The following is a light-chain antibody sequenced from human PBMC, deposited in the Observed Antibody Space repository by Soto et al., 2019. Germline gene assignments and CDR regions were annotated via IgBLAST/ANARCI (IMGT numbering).Light chain of an antibody. CDR2: GAS. CDR1: QGITSY. Sequence: DIQLTQSPSFLSASIGDRVTITCRASQGITSYLAWYQQKPGKAPKLLIYGASTLQSGVPSRFSGSESGTEFTLTISSLQPEDFATYYCQQLSSFPPWTFGQGTKVEVK. CDR3: QQLSSFPPWT. V-gene: IGKV1-9*01. J-gene: IGKJ1*01.